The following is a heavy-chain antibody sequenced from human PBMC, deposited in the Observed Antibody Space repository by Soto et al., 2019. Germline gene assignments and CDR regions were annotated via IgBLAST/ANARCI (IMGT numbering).Heavy chain of an antibody. J-gene: IGHJ3*01. D-gene: IGHD3-16*02. Sequence: ASVKVSCKASGYTFTSYDINWVRQATGQGLEWMGWMNPNSGNTGYAQKFQGRVTMTRNTSISTAYIGLRRLSSEDTAVYYCATMVITLGGVIVNPPCLSAFDFWRQGTMLTV. CDR2: MNPNSGNT. V-gene: IGHV1-8*01. CDR3: ATMVITLGGVIVNPPCLSAFDF. CDR1: GYTFTSYD.